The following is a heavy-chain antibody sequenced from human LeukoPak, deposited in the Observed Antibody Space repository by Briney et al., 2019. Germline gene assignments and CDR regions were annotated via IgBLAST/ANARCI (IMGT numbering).Heavy chain of an antibody. D-gene: IGHD3-10*01. CDR2: ISSSSSTI. CDR3: ARDRSQEFDP. V-gene: IGHV3-48*01. CDR1: GFTFSSYS. J-gene: IGHJ5*02. Sequence: PGGSLRLSCAASGFTFSSYSMIWVRQAPGKGLEWVSYISSSSSTIYYADSVKGRFSISRDNSKNTVYLQMNRLRGDDTAVYYFARDRSQEFDPWGQGTLVTVSS.